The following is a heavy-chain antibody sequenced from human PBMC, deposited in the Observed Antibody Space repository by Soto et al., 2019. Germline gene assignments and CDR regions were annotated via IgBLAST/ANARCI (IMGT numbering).Heavy chain of an antibody. CDR2: MTGSGGIT. D-gene: IGHD2-2*02. CDR3: AKDGLGYCSSTSCYRHYYYGMDV. V-gene: IGHV3-23*01. CDR1: GFTFSSYA. Sequence: EVQLLESGGGLVQPGGSLRLSCAASGFTFSSYAMSWVRQAPGKGLEWVSAMTGSGGITYYADSVKGRFTISRDSSKNTLSLQINSLRAEDTAVYYCAKDGLGYCSSTSCYRHYYYGMDVWGQGTTVTVCS. J-gene: IGHJ6*02.